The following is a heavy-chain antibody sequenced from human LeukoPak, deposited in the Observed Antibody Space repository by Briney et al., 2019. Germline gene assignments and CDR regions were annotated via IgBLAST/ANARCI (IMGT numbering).Heavy chain of an antibody. CDR3: ARRSYSSSWYYFDY. D-gene: IGHD6-13*01. J-gene: IGHJ4*02. V-gene: IGHV4-39*01. CDR2: IYYSGST. CDR1: GGSISSSSYY. Sequence: SETLSLTCTVSGGSISSSSYYWGWIRQPPGKRLEWIGSIYYSGSTYYNPSLKSRVTISVDTSKNQFSLKLSSVTAADTAVYYCARRSYSSSWYYFDYWGQGTLVTVSS.